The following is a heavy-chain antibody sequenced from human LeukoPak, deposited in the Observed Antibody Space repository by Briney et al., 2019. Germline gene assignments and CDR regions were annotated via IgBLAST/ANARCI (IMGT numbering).Heavy chain of an antibody. CDR3: ARVNINNWHSCDY. J-gene: IGHJ4*02. Sequence: KPSETLSLTCAVSGGSISSNNWWGWVRQPPGKGLEWIGGIYHSGSPNYNPFLKSRVTISVDKSRNHFSLNLSSVTAADTAVYYCARVNINNWHSCDYWGQGTLVTVSS. CDR1: GGSISSNNW. V-gene: IGHV4-4*02. CDR2: IYHSGSP. D-gene: IGHD1-1*01.